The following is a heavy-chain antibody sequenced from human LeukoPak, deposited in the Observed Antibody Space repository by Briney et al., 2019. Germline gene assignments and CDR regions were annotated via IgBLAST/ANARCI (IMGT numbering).Heavy chain of an antibody. J-gene: IGHJ5*02. CDR3: ASAPRYSSSWPNNWFDP. D-gene: IGHD6-13*01. V-gene: IGHV1-69*13. CDR1: GGTFSDYA. CDR2: FIPILGTA. Sequence: SVKVSCKASGGTFSDYALSWVRQAPGQGLEWMGVFIPILGTANSTQKFQDRVTITADESTSTAYMELSSLRSEDTAVYFCASAPRYSSSWPNNWFDPWGQGTLVTVSS.